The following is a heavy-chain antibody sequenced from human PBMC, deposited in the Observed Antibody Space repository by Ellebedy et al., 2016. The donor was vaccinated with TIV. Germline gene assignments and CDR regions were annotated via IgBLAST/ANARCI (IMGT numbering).Heavy chain of an antibody. CDR3: ARVRGYSSSWPTYYYYGMDV. J-gene: IGHJ6*02. CDR1: GGSISSYY. V-gene: IGHV4-59*01. Sequence: SETLSLTXTVSGGSISSYYWSWIRQPPGKGLEWIGYIYYSGSTNYNPSLKSRVTISVDTSKNQFSLKLSSVTAADTAVYYCARVRGYSSSWPTYYYYGMDVWGQGTTVTVSS. D-gene: IGHD6-13*01. CDR2: IYYSGST.